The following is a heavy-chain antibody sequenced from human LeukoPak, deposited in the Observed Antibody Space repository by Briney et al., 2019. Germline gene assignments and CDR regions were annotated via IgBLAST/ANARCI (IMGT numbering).Heavy chain of an antibody. CDR2: INPNSGGT. Sequence: ASVKVSCKASGYTFTSYYMHWVRQAPGQGLEWMGWINPNSGGTNYAQKFQGRVTMTRDTSISTAYMELSRLRSDDTAVYYCARDRGARYFDWLSLSYWFDPWGQGTLVTVSS. V-gene: IGHV1-2*02. D-gene: IGHD3-9*01. CDR1: GYTFTSYY. J-gene: IGHJ5*02. CDR3: ARDRGARYFDWLSLSYWFDP.